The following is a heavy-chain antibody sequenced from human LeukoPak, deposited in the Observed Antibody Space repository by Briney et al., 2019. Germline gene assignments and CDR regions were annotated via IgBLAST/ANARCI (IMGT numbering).Heavy chain of an antibody. CDR1: GGSISSSNW. V-gene: IGHV4-4*02. J-gene: IGHJ4*02. Sequence: KTSETLSLTCAVSGGSISSSNWWSWVRQPPGKGLEWIGEIYHSGSTNYNPSLKSRVTISVDKSKNQFSLKLSSVTAADTAVYYCAREGGPYRPLDYSGQGTLVTVSS. CDR2: IYHSGST. CDR3: AREGGPYRPLDY.